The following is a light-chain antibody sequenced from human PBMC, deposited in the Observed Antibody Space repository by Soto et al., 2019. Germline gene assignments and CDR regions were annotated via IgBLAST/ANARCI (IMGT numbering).Light chain of an antibody. CDR3: AGWDGSVEAVV. Sequence: QSVLPQPPSASGTPGQRVTISCSGSSSNLGSNTANWYQQLPGTAPKLLIYSNDERPSGVPDRFSGSKSGTSASLAISGLQSEDEADYYCAGWDGSVEAVVFGGGTQLTVL. CDR1: SSNLGSNT. CDR2: SND. V-gene: IGLV1-44*01. J-gene: IGLJ2*01.